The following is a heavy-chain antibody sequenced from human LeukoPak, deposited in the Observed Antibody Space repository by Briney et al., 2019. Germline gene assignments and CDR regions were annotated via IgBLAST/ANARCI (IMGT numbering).Heavy chain of an antibody. CDR3: ARSPDYGSGIGFDP. V-gene: IGHV4-59*01. CDR2: IYYSGST. CDR1: GGSISSYY. Sequence: SETLSLTCTVSGGSISSYYWSWIRQPPGKGLEWIGYIYYSGSTNYNPSLKSRVTISVDTSKNQFSLKLSSVTAADTAVYYCARSPDYGSGIGFDPWGQGTLVTVSS. J-gene: IGHJ5*02. D-gene: IGHD3-10*01.